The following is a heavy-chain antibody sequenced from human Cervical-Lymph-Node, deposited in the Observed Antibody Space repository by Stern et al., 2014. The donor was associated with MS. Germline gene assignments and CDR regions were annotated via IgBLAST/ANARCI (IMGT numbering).Heavy chain of an antibody. V-gene: IGHV7-4-1*01. J-gene: IGHJ5*02. CDR1: GYDFRRYA. CDR2: INSATGDP. CDR3: TSRGAGEFGVSPTGS. D-gene: IGHD2-21*01. Sequence: QVQLVQSGSEWKKPGASVKVSCKASGYDFRRYAMNWVRQAPGQGLEWMGWINSATGDPLYAPGFAGRFVFSLDTSVSTAYLQIVSLRTEDTAIYYCTSRGAGEFGVSPTGSWGQGTLVTVSS.